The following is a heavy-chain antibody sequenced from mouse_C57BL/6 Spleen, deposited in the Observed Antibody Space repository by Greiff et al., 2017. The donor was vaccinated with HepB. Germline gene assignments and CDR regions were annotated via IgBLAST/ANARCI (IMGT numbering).Heavy chain of an antibody. CDR1: GYAFSSSW. Sequence: QVQLQQSGPELVKPGASVKISCKASGYAFSSSWMNWVKQRPGKGLEWIGRIYPGDGDTNYNGKLKGKATLTADKSSSTAYMQLSSLTSEDSAVYFCALSYYYGSSYWYFDVWGTGTTVTVSS. D-gene: IGHD1-1*01. CDR3: ALSYYYGSSYWYFDV. J-gene: IGHJ1*03. CDR2: IYPGDGDT. V-gene: IGHV1-82*01.